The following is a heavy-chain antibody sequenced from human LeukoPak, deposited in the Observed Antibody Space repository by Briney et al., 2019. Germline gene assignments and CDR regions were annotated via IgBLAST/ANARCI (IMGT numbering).Heavy chain of an antibody. Sequence: GGSLRLSCAASGFTFSSYWMSWVRQAPGKGLEWVANIKQDGSEKYYVDSVKGRFTISRDNSKNTLYLQLNSLRAEDTAVYYCARDCDGSYNSGLDYWGQGTLVSVSS. J-gene: IGHJ4*02. CDR3: ARDCDGSYNSGLDY. CDR2: IKQDGSEK. D-gene: IGHD1-26*01. CDR1: GFTFSSYW. V-gene: IGHV3-7*01.